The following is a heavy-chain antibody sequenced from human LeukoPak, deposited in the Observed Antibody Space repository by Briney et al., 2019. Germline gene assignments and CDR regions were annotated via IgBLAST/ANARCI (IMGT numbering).Heavy chain of an antibody. CDR1: GFTFSSYS. V-gene: IGHV3-21*01. J-gene: IGHJ4*02. CDR2: ISSSSSYI. Sequence: GGSLRLSCAASGFTFSSYSMNWVRQAPGKGLEWVPSISSSSSYIYYADSVKGRFTISRDNAKNSLYLQMNSLRAEDTAVYYCARGPDPSHYDFWSGPGGDWGQGTLVTVSS. CDR3: ARGPDPSHYDFWSGPGGD. D-gene: IGHD3-3*01.